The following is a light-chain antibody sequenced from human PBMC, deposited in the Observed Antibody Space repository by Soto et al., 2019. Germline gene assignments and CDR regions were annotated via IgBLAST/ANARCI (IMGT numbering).Light chain of an antibody. CDR3: QQYNSYPWT. Sequence: DIQMTQSPSTLSASVGDRVTITCRASQGFGNWLAWYQQKPGKAPKLLIYDASSLESGVPSRCSGSGSVTEFTLTIISLQPDDFATYYCQQYNSYPWTFGQGTKVEIK. J-gene: IGKJ1*01. V-gene: IGKV1-5*01. CDR2: DAS. CDR1: QGFGNW.